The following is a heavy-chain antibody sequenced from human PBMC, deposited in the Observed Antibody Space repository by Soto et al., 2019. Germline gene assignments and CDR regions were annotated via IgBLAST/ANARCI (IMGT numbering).Heavy chain of an antibody. CDR3: ARPANTVADHFDL. V-gene: IGHV5-51*01. D-gene: IGHD4-17*01. Sequence: GKAVKISCKVSGYTFTIYWIGWVRQMPGKGLEWMGIIYPSDSDTRYSPSFQGQVTISADKSINTAYLQWNSLKASDTAIYYCARPANTVADHFDLWGQGTPVTVSS. CDR2: IYPSDSDT. J-gene: IGHJ4*02. CDR1: GYTFTIYW.